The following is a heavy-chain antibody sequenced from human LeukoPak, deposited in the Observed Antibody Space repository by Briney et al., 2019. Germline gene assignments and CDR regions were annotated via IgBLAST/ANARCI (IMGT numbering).Heavy chain of an antibody. CDR3: ARDQAPNCSGGSCYSAAFDY. V-gene: IGHV3-20*04. Sequence: GGSLRLSCAASGFTFDDYGMSWVRQAPGKGLEWVSGINWNGGSTGYADSVKGRFTISRDNAKNSLYLQMNSLRAEDTALYYCARDQAPNCSGGSCYSAAFDYWGQGTLVTVSS. CDR2: INWNGGST. CDR1: GFTFDDYG. D-gene: IGHD2-15*01. J-gene: IGHJ4*02.